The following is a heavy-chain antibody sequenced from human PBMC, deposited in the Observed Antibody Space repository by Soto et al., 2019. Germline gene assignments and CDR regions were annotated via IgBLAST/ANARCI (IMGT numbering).Heavy chain of an antibody. CDR1: GFSFASFA. CDR2: ISGSDGKT. J-gene: IGHJ4*02. V-gene: IGHV3-23*01. CDR3: AKWSYLDD. Sequence: PGGSPRLSCTTSGFSFASFAMTWVRQAPGKGLEWVATISGSDGKTYYADSVKGRFSISRDTSRNTLYLQMNSLRADDTAIYYCAKWSYLDDSRQGTRVTVCS. D-gene: IGHD3-3*01.